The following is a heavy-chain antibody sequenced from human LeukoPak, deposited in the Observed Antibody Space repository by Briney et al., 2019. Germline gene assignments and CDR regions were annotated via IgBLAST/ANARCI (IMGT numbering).Heavy chain of an antibody. Sequence: GGSLRLSCAASGFTFSSYSMNWVRQAPGKGLEWVSSISSSSSYIYYADSVKGRFTISRNNAKNSLYLQMNSLRAEDTAVYYCARVSLLRAWPSLDYWGQGTLDTVSS. D-gene: IGHD5-12*01. J-gene: IGHJ4*02. V-gene: IGHV3-21*01. CDR1: GFTFSSYS. CDR3: ARVSLLRAWPSLDY. CDR2: ISSSSSYI.